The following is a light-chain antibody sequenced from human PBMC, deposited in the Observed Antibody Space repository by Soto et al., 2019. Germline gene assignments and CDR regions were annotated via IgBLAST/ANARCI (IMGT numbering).Light chain of an antibody. Sequence: DIQMTQSPSSLSASVGDRATLTCRASQSIRNDLGWYQQKPGKAPKRLIYDASSLESGIPARFSGSGSGTDFTLTISSLQPEDFATYYCQQANSFPPTFGQGTRLEIK. CDR1: QSIRND. CDR2: DAS. J-gene: IGKJ5*01. CDR3: QQANSFPPT. V-gene: IGKV1-17*01.